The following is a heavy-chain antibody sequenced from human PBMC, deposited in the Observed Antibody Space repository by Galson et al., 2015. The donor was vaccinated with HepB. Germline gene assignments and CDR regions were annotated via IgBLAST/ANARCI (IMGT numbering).Heavy chain of an antibody. CDR2: IGWDDDK. D-gene: IGHD2-15*01. J-gene: IGHJ6*02. CDR1: GFSLSTSGMC. V-gene: IGHV2-70*11. Sequence: PALVKPTQTLTLTCTFSGFSLSTSGMCVSWIRQPPGKALEWLARIGWDDDKYYSTSLKTRLTISKDTSKNQVVLTMTNMDPVDTATYYCARSIVVEGNYYYGMDVWGQGTTVTVSS. CDR3: ARSIVVEGNYYYGMDV.